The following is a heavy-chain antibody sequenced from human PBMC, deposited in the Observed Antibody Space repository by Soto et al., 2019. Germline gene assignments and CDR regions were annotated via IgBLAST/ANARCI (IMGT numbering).Heavy chain of an antibody. CDR2: ISYDGSTK. Sequence: GGSLRLSCAASGFTFSSYGMHWVRQAPGKGLEWVADISYDGSTKYYADSVKGRFTISRDNSKNTLYLQMNSLRDEDTAVYYCARDSPGRYCSSTSCPRMDVWGQGTTVTVSS. V-gene: IGHV3-30*03. J-gene: IGHJ6*02. CDR1: GFTFSSYG. D-gene: IGHD2-2*01. CDR3: ARDSPGRYCSSTSCPRMDV.